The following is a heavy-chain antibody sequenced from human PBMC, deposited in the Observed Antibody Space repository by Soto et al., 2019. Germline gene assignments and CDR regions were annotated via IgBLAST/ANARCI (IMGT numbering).Heavy chain of an antibody. CDR2: IFSNGDT. D-gene: IGHD1-1*01. Sequence: ELQLVASGGGLVQPGESLRLSCAASGLTVSNNYVRWVRQAPGKGLEWVSLIFSNGDTRYADSVKGRFTISRDSSSNTLYLQMNSLRVEETAVYYCARDGTYNWVGGQGIHVTVSS. CDR3: ARDGTYNWV. V-gene: IGHV3-66*01. J-gene: IGHJ4*02. CDR1: GLTVSNNY.